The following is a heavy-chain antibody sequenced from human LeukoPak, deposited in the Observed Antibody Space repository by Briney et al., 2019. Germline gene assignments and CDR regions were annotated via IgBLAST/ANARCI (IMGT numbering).Heavy chain of an antibody. CDR1: GFTFSSYG. CDR3: ARAGDSSGYYSEDYFDY. J-gene: IGHJ4*02. CDR2: IWYDGSNK. D-gene: IGHD3-22*01. V-gene: IGHV3-33*01. Sequence: GGSLRLSCAASGFTFSSYGMHWVRQAPGKGLEWVAVIWYDGSNKYYADSVKGRFTISRDNSKNTLYLLMNSLRAEDTAVYYCARAGDSSGYYSEDYFDYWGQGTLVTVSS.